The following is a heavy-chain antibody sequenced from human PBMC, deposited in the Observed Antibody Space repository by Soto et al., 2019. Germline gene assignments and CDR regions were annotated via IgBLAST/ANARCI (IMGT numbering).Heavy chain of an antibody. D-gene: IGHD4-17*01. CDR2: IYGGGST. J-gene: IGHJ6*03. V-gene: IGHV3-66*01. CDR1: GFTVSANF. Sequence: EVQLVESGGGLVQPGASLRLSCAASGFTVSANFVAWVRQAPGKGLEWVSVIYGGGSTFYADSVKDRFTISRDNSENTVYLQLHSLRAEDTAVYFCALYGSGDYDVPYYDYMDVWGIGTTVTVS. CDR3: ALYGSGDYDVPYYDYMDV.